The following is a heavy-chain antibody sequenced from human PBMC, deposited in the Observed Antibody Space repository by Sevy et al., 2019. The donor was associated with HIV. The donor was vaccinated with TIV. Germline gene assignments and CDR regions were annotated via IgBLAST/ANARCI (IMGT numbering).Heavy chain of an antibody. CDR2: IHYSGST. CDR3: ARRGESGMLTGYYNNYWFDP. CDR1: GGSISSYY. V-gene: IGHV4-59*13. Sequence: SETLSLTCTVSGGSISSYYWSWIRQPPGKGLEWIGYIHYSGSTNYNPSLKSRVTISVDTSKNKFSLKRSSVTAADTAVHYGARRGESGMLTGYYNNYWFDPWGQGTLVTVSS. J-gene: IGHJ5*02. D-gene: IGHD3-9*01.